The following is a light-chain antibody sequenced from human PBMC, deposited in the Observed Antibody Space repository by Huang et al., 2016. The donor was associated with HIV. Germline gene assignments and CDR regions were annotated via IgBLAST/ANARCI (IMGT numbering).Light chain of an antibody. CDR2: GAS. CDR1: QSVAKH. Sequence: EIVMTQSPATLSVSPGERATLSCRASQSVAKHFAWYQQKPGQAPRLLIYGASTRATGTPARFSGSGSGTEFTLTISSLQSEDCAVYYCHHYSNWPPTWTFGQGTKVEIK. J-gene: IGKJ1*01. CDR3: HHYSNWPPTWT. V-gene: IGKV3-15*01.